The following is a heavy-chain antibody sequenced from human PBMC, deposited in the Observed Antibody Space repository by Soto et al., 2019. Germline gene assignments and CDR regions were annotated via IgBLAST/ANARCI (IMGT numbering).Heavy chain of an antibody. Sequence: GGSLRLSCAASGFTFSNAWINWVRQAPGKGLEWVGRIKSKTDGGTTDYAAPVKGRFAISRDDSNNMVYLQMNSLKIEDTAVYYCARDLVLFDKTSSSPLYYYYYMDVWGKGTTVTVSS. CDR3: ARDLVLFDKTSSSPLYYYYYMDV. V-gene: IGHV3-15*07. CDR1: GFTFSNAW. J-gene: IGHJ6*03. CDR2: IKSKTDGGTT. D-gene: IGHD6-13*01.